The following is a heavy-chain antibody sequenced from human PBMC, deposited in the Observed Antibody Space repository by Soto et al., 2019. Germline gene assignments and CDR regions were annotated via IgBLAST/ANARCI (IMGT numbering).Heavy chain of an antibody. CDR3: ARTTGTTSRGSFDY. CDR2: INHSGST. D-gene: IGHD1-1*01. J-gene: IGHJ4*02. CDR1: GGSFSGYY. V-gene: IGHV4-34*01. Sequence: QVQLQQWGAGLLKPSETLSLTCAVYGGSFSGYYWSWIRQPPGKGLEWIGEINHSGSTNYNPSLKSRVTISVDTSKNQFSLKLSSVTAADTAVYYCARTTGTTSRGSFDYWGQGTLVTVSS.